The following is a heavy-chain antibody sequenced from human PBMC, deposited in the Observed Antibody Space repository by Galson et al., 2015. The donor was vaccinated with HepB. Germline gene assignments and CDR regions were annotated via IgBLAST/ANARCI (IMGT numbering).Heavy chain of an antibody. CDR2: ISAHNGNT. J-gene: IGHJ6*02. CDR3: ARAVAAGDYYYGKDV. Sequence: SVKVSCKAAGYTFSSYGITWVRQAPGQGLQWMGRISAHNGNTNYAQELQGRVAMTTDTSTSTAYMELRSLRSDDTAVYYCARAVAAGDYYYGKDVWGQGTTVTVSS. D-gene: IGHD6-13*01. V-gene: IGHV1-18*04. CDR1: GYTFSSYG.